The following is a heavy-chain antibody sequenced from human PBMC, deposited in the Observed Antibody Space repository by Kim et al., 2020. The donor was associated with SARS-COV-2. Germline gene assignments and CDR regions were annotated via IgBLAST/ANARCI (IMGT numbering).Heavy chain of an antibody. Sequence: GGSLRLSCAVSGLTVTSNHMTWIRQAPGRGLEWVAVIFRGGSTYYAASVQRRFTISRDYYKNILSLQMNSLRAEDPAIYYCARDPVGDGSSSFDYWGQGTLVTVSS. D-gene: IGHD3-3*01. CDR2: IFRGGST. CDR1: GLTVTSNH. CDR3: ARDPVGDGSSSFDY. J-gene: IGHJ4*02. V-gene: IGHV3-53*01.